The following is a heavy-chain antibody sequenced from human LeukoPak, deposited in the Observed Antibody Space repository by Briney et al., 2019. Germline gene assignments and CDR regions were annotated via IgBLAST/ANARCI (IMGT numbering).Heavy chain of an antibody. V-gene: IGHV1-2*02. CDR2: INPNSGGT. CDR3: ARSFPLFGGLAYYFDY. D-gene: IGHD3-16*01. Sequence: ASVKVSCKASGYTFTGYYMHWVRQAPGQGLEWMGWINPNSGGTNYAQKFQGRVTMTRDTSISTAYMELSRLRSDDTAVYYCARSFPLFGGLAYYFDYWGQGTLVTVSS. J-gene: IGHJ4*02. CDR1: GYTFTGYY.